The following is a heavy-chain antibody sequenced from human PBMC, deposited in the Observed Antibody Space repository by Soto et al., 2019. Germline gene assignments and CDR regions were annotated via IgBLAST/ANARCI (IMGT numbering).Heavy chain of an antibody. J-gene: IGHJ4*02. V-gene: IGHV1-18*01. CDR3: ARDRDYYDSSGYPGLGYFDY. CDR2: ISAYNGNT. D-gene: IGHD3-22*01. CDR1: GYTFTSYG. Sequence: ASVKVSCKASGYTFTSYGISWVRQAPGQGLEWMGWISAYNGNTNYAQMLQERVTISRDMSTSTAYMELSSLRSEDTAVYYCARDRDYYDSSGYPGLGYFDYWGQGTLVTVSS.